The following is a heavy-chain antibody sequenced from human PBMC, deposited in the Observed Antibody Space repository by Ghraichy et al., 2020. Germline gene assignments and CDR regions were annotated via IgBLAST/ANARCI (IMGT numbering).Heavy chain of an antibody. V-gene: IGHV5-51*01. J-gene: IGHJ4*02. Sequence: GEALNISCNGSGYSFTDYWIGWVRQMPGKGLEWMGIIYPDDSDTRYSPSFQGQVTISADESISTAYLQWSSLKASDTAMYYCARYSSFWSGNDYWGQGILVTVSS. CDR1: GYSFTDYW. D-gene: IGHD6-19*01. CDR2: IYPDDSDT. CDR3: ARYSSFWSGNDY.